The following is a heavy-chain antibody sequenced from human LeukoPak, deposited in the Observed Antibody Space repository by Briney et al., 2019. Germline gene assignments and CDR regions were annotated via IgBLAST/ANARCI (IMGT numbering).Heavy chain of an antibody. CDR1: GFTFDDYA. CDR2: ISWNSGSI. V-gene: IGHV3-9*01. Sequence: AGGSLRLSCAASGFTFDDYAMHWVRQAPGKGLEWVSGISWNSGSIGYADPVKGRFTISRDNAKNSLYLQMNSLRAEDTALYYCAKDRADYWGQGTLVTVSS. J-gene: IGHJ4*02. CDR3: AKDRADY.